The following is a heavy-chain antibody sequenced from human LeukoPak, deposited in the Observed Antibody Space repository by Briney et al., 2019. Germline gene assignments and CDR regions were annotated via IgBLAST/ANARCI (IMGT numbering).Heavy chain of an antibody. D-gene: IGHD1-14*01. CDR1: GFTFSSYS. CDR3: GRVVTTSED. J-gene: IGHJ4*02. V-gene: IGHV3-48*01. CDR2: ISSSSSTI. Sequence: GGSLRLSCAASGFTFSSYSMNWVRQAPGKGLEWVSYISSSSSTIYYADSVKGRFTISRDNAKNSLYLQMNSLRAEDTAIYYCGRVVTTSEDWGQGILVTVSS.